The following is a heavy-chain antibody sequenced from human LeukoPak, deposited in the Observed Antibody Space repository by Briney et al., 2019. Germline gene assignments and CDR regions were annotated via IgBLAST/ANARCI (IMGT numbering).Heavy chain of an antibody. Sequence: PGGSLRLSCAASGSTFSNYAMSWVRQAPGKGLKWVSAISVSGGSTYYADSVKGRFTIARDNSKNTLYLQMNSLRAEDTAVYYCAKDLSSAVGATGFDYWGQGTLVTVSS. CDR2: ISVSGGST. CDR3: AKDLSSAVGATGFDY. V-gene: IGHV3-23*01. J-gene: IGHJ4*02. D-gene: IGHD1-26*01. CDR1: GSTFSNYA.